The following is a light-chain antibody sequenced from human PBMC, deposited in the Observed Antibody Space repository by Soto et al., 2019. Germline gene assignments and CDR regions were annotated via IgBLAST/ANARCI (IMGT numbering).Light chain of an antibody. Sequence: DIQMTQSPSFVSASVGDRVTITCRASQGISSWLAWYQHKPGRAPKLLIHAASSLESGVTSRFSGSGSGTDFTLPISSLQPEDFATYYCQQTTSFPLTFGGGTKVDIK. CDR1: QGISSW. CDR2: AAS. V-gene: IGKV1-12*01. J-gene: IGKJ4*01. CDR3: QQTTSFPLT.